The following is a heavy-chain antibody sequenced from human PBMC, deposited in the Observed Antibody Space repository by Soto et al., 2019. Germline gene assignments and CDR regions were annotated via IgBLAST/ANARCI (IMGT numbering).Heavy chain of an antibody. J-gene: IGHJ5*02. V-gene: IGHV4-39*07. CDR2: IYYTGST. Sequence: SETLSLTCPASGGSISSSSYYWGWSRQPPGKGLEWIGCIYYTGSTHYNPSPKSRVTISLATSKNQFSLKLSSVTAADTAIYFCARYSPRKKSYDSNPGWFDPWGQGTLVTVSS. CDR1: GGSISSSSYY. D-gene: IGHD3-22*01. CDR3: ARYSPRKKSYDSNPGWFDP.